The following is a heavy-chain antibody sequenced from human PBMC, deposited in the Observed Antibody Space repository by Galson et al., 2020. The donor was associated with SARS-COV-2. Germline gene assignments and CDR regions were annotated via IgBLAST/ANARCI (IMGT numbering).Heavy chain of an antibody. J-gene: IGHJ6*02. CDR1: GFTVSSNY. CDR2: IYSGGST. D-gene: IGHD3-22*01. CDR3: ARGRRDYYYDSSGYYRGDYYGMDV. V-gene: IGHV3-66*01. Sequence: TGGSLRLSCAASGFTVSSNYMSWVRPAPGKGLEWVSVIYSGGSTYYADSVKGRFTISRDNSKNTLYLQMNSLRAEDTAVYYCARGRRDYYYDSSGYYRGDYYGMDVWGQGTTVTVSS.